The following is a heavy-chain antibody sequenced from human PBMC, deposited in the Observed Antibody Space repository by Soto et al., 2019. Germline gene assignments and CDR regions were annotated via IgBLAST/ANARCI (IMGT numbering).Heavy chain of an antibody. J-gene: IGHJ4*02. CDR2: IYPSGMP. CDR3: ARERGGYGLFDS. Sequence: QLQLQESGSGLVKPSHTLSLTCTFSGGSISKAAYSWSWIRQPPGKGLEWIGYIYPSGMPFNNPSLRSRVTISIDRSNDQFSLNLKSVTAADTAVYYCARERGGYGLFDSWGQGTLVTVSS. CDR1: GGSISKAAYS. D-gene: IGHD5-18*01. V-gene: IGHV4-30-2*01.